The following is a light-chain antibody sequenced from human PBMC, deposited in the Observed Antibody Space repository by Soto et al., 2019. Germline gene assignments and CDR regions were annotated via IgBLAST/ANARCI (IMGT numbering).Light chain of an antibody. CDR3: HQYGSSPGT. V-gene: IGKV3-20*01. J-gene: IGKJ2*02. CDR2: GGS. CDR1: QSVTSNF. Sequence: EIVLTQSPGTLSLSPGERATLSCRASQSVTSNFLAWYQQKPGQAPKLVISGGSSRATGIPDRFSGSGSGTDFTLTITNLEPEDFAVYSCHQYGSSPGTFGQGTRLEIK.